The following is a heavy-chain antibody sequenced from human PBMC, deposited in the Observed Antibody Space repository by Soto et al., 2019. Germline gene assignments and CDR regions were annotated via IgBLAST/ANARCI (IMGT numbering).Heavy chain of an antibody. CDR1: GFSVTTNY. V-gene: IGHV3-53*02. D-gene: IGHD1-26*01. CDR2: TFTDGST. Sequence: EVQLVETGGGLIQPGGSLRLSCLASGFSVTTNYIIWVRQPPGKGLEWVSTTFTDGSTHYADSVKGRFSISRDNSKNTVYLQMNTLRVEDTAVYYWARKPPSSIQGWAYGMDVWGQGTTVSVSS. CDR3: ARKPPSSIQGWAYGMDV. J-gene: IGHJ6*02.